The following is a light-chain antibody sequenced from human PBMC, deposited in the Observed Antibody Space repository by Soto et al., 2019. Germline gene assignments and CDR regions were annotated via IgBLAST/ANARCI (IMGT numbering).Light chain of an antibody. Sequence: DIQMTQSPSSLSASVGDRVTITCRASQSISSYLNWYQQKPGKAPELLIYAASTLQSGVTSRFSGSGSGTDFTLTISCLQSEDFATYYCQQYYSFPRTVGQGTKVEIK. CDR2: AAS. CDR1: QSISSY. V-gene: IGKV1-39*01. CDR3: QQYYSFPRT. J-gene: IGKJ1*01.